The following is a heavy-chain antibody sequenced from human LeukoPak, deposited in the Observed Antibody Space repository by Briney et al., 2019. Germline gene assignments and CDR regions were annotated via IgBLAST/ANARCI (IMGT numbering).Heavy chain of an antibody. J-gene: IGHJ4*02. CDR2: ISSDGSST. CDR1: GFTFSSYW. V-gene: IGHV3-74*01. CDR3: ARVRSGYYFDY. D-gene: IGHD2-21*01. Sequence: GGSLRLSCAASGFTFSSYWMHWVRQAPGKGLVWVSRISSDGSSTYYADSVEGRFTISRDNAKNTLYLQMNSLRAEDTAVYYCARVRSGYYFDYWGQGTLVTVSS.